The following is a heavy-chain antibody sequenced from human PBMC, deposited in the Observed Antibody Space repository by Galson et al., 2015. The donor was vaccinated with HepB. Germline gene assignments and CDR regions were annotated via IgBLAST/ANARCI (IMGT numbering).Heavy chain of an antibody. V-gene: IGHV3-64D*06. CDR2: IGSNGGST. CDR3: VKSRDDFWSGYYARPTYYYGMDV. D-gene: IGHD3-3*01. J-gene: IGHJ6*02. Sequence: LRLSCAASGFTFSSYGMHWVRQAPGKGLEYVSAIGSNGGSTYYADSVKGRFTISRDNSKNTLYLQMSSLRTEDTAVYYCVKSRDDFWSGYYARPTYYYGMDVWGQGTTVIVSS. CDR1: GFTFSSYG.